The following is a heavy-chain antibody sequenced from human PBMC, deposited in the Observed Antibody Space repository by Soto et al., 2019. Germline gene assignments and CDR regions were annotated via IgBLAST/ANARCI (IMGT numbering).Heavy chain of an antibody. CDR1: GYTFTNYY. CDR3: AKTYGFLGGYYFDY. V-gene: IGHV1-46*01. Sequence: QVQLVQSGAEVKKPGASVKVSCEASGYTFTNYYIHWVRQAPGQGLEWMAVINPSGGSTRYAQKFQGRVTMTRDPSTSTVYMELSSLRSEDTAVYYCAKTYGFLGGYYFDYWGQGTRVTVSS. J-gene: IGHJ4*02. CDR2: INPSGGST. D-gene: IGHD3-16*01.